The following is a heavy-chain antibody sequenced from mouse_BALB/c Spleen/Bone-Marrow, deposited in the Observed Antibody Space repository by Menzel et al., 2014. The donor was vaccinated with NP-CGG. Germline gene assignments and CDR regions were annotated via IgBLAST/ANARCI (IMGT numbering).Heavy chain of an antibody. J-gene: IGHJ2*01. Sequence: VHVKQSGAELVKPGASVKLSCTASGFNIKDTYMHWVKQRPEQGLEWIGRIDPADGSTKYDPKFQGKATITADTSSNTAYLQLSSLTSEDTAVYYCARTDYWGQGTTLTVSS. CDR2: IDPADGST. CDR1: GFNIKDTY. CDR3: ARTDY. V-gene: IGHV14-3*02.